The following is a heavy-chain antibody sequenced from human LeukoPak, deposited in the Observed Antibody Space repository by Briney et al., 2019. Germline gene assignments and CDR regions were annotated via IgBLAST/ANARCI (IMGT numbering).Heavy chain of an antibody. CDR1: GFIFSSYA. V-gene: IGHV3-23*01. Sequence: PGGSLRLSCAASGFIFSSYAMSWVRPAPGKGLEWVSAISGSGGSTYYADSVKGRFTISRDNSKNTLYLQMNSLRAEDTAVYYCAKGDEKAGTATIGGYWGQGTLVTVSS. CDR2: ISGSGGST. J-gene: IGHJ4*02. CDR3: AKGDEKAGTATIGGY. D-gene: IGHD1-14*01.